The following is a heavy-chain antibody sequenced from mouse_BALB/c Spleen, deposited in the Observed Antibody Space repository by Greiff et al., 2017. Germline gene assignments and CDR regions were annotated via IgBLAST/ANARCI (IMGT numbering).Heavy chain of an antibody. CDR2: IDPANGNT. J-gene: IGHJ3*01. D-gene: IGHD2-4*01. CDR3: ARGDYDYRFAY. Sequence: EVQLQQSGAELVKPGASVKLSCTASGFNIKDTYMHWVTQRPEQGLEWIGRIDPANGNTKYDPKFQGKATITADTSSNTAYLQLSSLTSEDTAVYYCARGDYDYRFAYWGQGTRVTVSA. V-gene: IGHV14-3*02. CDR1: GFNIKDTY.